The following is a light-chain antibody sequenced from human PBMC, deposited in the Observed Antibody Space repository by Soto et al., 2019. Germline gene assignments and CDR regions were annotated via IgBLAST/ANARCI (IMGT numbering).Light chain of an antibody. V-gene: IGLV3-1*01. CDR3: QAWDSSTVV. CDR2: QDN. Sequence: SYELTQPPSVSVSPGQTASITCSGDKLGDKYACWYQQRPGQSPVLVIYQDNKRPSGIPERFSGSNSGNTATLTISGTQALDEADYYCQAWDSSTVVFGGGTKRNVL. J-gene: IGLJ2*01. CDR1: KLGDKY.